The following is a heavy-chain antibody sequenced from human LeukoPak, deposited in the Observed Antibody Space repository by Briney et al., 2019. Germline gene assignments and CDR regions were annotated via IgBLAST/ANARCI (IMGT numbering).Heavy chain of an antibody. Sequence: GASVKVSCKASGYRSTGNYMHWVRQAPGQGLEWMGWINPNNGGTLYAQKFEGRVAMTRDTSTSTAYMELTRLTSDDTGVYYCAREATVVAAGTAGINFDFWGQGTLITVAS. D-gene: IGHD6-13*01. V-gene: IGHV1-2*02. CDR2: INPNNGGT. J-gene: IGHJ4*02. CDR1: GYRSTGNY. CDR3: AREATVVAAGTAGINFDF.